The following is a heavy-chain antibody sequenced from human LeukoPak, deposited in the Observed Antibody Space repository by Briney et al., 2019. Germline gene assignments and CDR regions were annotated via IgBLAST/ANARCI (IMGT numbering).Heavy chain of an antibody. D-gene: IGHD6-13*01. CDR3: ARVGTAEGTLEDY. CDR1: GFTFSIYW. V-gene: IGHV3-7*01. J-gene: IGHJ4*02. CDR2: IKNDGTEK. Sequence: GGSLRLSCAASGFTFSIYWMSWVRQPPGKGLEWVANIKNDGTEKYYADSVKGRFTISRDNAKNSLYLQMNSLRAEDTAIYYCARVGTAEGTLEDYWGQGTLVTVSS.